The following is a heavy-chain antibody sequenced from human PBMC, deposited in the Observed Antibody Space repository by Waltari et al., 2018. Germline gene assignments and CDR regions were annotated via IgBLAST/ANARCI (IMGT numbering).Heavy chain of an antibody. Sequence: EVQLVESGGGLVQPGGSLRLSCAASGFNFNDYWMHWIRQAPEQGLVWVSHISTEGTIRTHADSVKGRLTSSRDNTKNTLYLQMNSLRPEDTAVYYCARVGYPSSSLAFDIWGQGTMVTVSS. D-gene: IGHD6-6*01. J-gene: IGHJ3*02. CDR2: ISTEGTIR. CDR1: GFNFNDYW. V-gene: IGHV3-74*01. CDR3: ARVGYPSSSLAFDI.